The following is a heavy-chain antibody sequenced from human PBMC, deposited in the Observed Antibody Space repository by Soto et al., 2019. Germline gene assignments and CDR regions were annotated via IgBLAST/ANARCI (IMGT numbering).Heavy chain of an antibody. J-gene: IGHJ5*02. D-gene: IGHD4-4*01. V-gene: IGHV3-7*03. Sequence: EVQLVESGGALVQPGGSLRLSCVASGFTFSSSFMGWVRQAPGKGLEWVANINQDGGGTYYVDSVEGRFTISRDNAKDSLYLQMNSLRGEDTAVYYCARGGSNYASWGQGTLVTVSS. CDR3: ARGGSNYAS. CDR2: INQDGGGT. CDR1: GFTFSSSF.